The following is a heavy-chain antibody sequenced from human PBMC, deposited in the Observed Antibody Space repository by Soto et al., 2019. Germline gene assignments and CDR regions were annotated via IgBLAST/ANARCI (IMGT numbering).Heavy chain of an antibody. J-gene: IGHJ3*02. V-gene: IGHV3-7*01. CDR2: IKQDGSEK. CDR1: GFTFSSYW. D-gene: IGHD3-9*01. Sequence: GGSLRLSCAASGFTFSSYWMSWVSQAPGKGLEWVANIKQDGSEKYYVDSVKGRFTISRDNAKNSLYLQMNSLRAEDTAVYYCARGHLYFDWFGAFDIWGQGTMVTVSS. CDR3: ARGHLYFDWFGAFDI.